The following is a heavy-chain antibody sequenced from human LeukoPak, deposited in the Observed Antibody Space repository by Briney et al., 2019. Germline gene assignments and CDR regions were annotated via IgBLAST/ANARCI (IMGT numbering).Heavy chain of an antibody. CDR2: ISWDGGSK. D-gene: IGHD4-23*01. CDR1: GFTFDDYA. Sequence: GGSLRLSCAASGFTFDDYAMHWVRQAPGKGLEWVSLISWDGGSKYYADSVKGRFTISRDNSKNSLYLQMNSLRAEDTALYYCAKGWGYGGNSGPFDYWGQGTLVTVSS. V-gene: IGHV3-43D*04. J-gene: IGHJ4*02. CDR3: AKGWGYGGNSGPFDY.